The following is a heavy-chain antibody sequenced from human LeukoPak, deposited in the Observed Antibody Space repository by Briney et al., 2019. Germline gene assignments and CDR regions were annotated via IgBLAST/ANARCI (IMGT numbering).Heavy chain of an antibody. Sequence: GGSLRLSCAASGFTVTSNYMTWVRQAPGKGLEWVSAISRSGDSTYYADSVKGRFTISRDNSKNTLYLQMGRLRAEDTALYYCAKDLIAVGDGYYFDYWGQGTLVTVSS. V-gene: IGHV3-23*01. J-gene: IGHJ4*02. D-gene: IGHD6-19*01. CDR3: AKDLIAVGDGYYFDY. CDR2: ISRSGDST. CDR1: GFTVTSNY.